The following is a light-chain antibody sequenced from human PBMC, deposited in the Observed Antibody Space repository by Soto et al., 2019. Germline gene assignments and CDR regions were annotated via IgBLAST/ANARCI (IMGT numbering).Light chain of an antibody. CDR2: WGS. Sequence: DIVMTQSPVSLPVTPGEPASISCRSSQSLLHDNGFNYLDWYLQKPGKSPHLLIYWGSTRSSGVPDRFSGSGAGTAFTRKISRVEAEDFGMYYCMQTRQFPGTFGPGTKL. V-gene: IGKV2-28*01. CDR3: MQTRQFPGT. CDR1: QSLLHDNGFNY. J-gene: IGKJ3*01.